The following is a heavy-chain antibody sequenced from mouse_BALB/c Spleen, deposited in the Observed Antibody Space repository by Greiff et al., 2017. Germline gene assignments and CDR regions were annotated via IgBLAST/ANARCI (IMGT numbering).Heavy chain of an antibody. CDR1: GFSLTSYG. Sequence: QVQLKESGPGLVAPSQSLSITCTVSGFSLTSYGVHWVRQPPGKGLEWLGVIWAGGSTNYNSALMSRLSISKDNSKSQVFLKMTSLQTADTAMYYCASYAMDYWGQGTSVTVSS. CDR3: ASYAMDY. CDR2: IWAGGST. V-gene: IGHV2-9*02. J-gene: IGHJ4*01.